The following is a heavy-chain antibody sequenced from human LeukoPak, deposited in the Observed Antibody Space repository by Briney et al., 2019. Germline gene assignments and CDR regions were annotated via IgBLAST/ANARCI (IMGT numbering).Heavy chain of an antibody. CDR2: IHSSGNYI. CDR1: ASGVDFSSHS. V-gene: IGHV3-21*05. Sequence: GGSLRLSCTASASGVDFSSHSMNWVRQAPGKGLEWISYIHSSGNYIFDAASVKGRFTVSRGNASNSLYLQMNSLRAEDTAIYYCAREYNSRATFDYWGQDTLLTLSS. D-gene: IGHD1-14*01. J-gene: IGHJ4*02. CDR3: AREYNSRATFDY.